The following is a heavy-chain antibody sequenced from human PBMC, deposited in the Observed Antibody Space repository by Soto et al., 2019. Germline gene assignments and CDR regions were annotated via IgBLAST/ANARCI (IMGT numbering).Heavy chain of an antibody. CDR3: ARDGYCSGGSCYSVPVFDY. Sequence: QVQLVESGGGVVQPGRSLRLSCAASGFTFSSYGMHWVRQAPGKGLEWVAVIWYDGSNKYYADSVKGRFTIYRDNSKNTMYLQMTSVRAEDTGVYYCARDGYCSGGSCYSVPVFDYWGQGTLVTVSS. CDR1: GFTFSSYG. D-gene: IGHD2-15*01. CDR2: IWYDGSNK. J-gene: IGHJ4*02. V-gene: IGHV3-33*01.